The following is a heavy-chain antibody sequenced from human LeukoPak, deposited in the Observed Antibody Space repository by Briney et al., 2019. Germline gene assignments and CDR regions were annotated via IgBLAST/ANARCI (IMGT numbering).Heavy chain of an antibody. CDR3: AILSGSARVSIAAAGRNYFDY. CDR2: ISSSSSYI. Sequence: GGSLRLSCAASGFTFSSYSMNWVRQAPGKGLEWVSSISSSSSYIYYADSVKGGFTISRDNAKNSLYLQMNSLRAEDTAGYYCAILSGSARVSIAAAGRNYFDYWGQGTLVTVSS. J-gene: IGHJ4*02. CDR1: GFTFSSYS. V-gene: IGHV3-21*01. D-gene: IGHD6-13*01.